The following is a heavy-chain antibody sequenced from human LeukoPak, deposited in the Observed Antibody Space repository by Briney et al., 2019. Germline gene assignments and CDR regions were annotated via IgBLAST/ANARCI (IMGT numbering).Heavy chain of an antibody. J-gene: IGHJ6*02. D-gene: IGHD2-21*02. CDR3: AREPYCGGDCYSEDGYYYYYGMDV. Sequence: GGSLRLSCAASGFTFSDHYMSWIRQAPRKGLEWVSYISSSGSTIYYADSVKGRFTISRDNAKNSLYLQMNSLRAEDTAVYYCAREPYCGGDCYSEDGYYYYYGMDVWGQGTTVTVSS. CDR2: ISSSGSTI. CDR1: GFTFSDHY. V-gene: IGHV3-11*01.